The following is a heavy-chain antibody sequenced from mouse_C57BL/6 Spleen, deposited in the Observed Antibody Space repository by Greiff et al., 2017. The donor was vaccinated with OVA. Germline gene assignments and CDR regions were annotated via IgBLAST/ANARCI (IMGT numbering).Heavy chain of an antibody. CDR3: ARSGIYHFDY. CDR1: GYTFTSYW. CDR2: IDPSDSYT. Sequence: QVQLQQPGAELVKPGASVKLSCKASGYTFTSYWMQWVKQRPGQGLEWIGEIDPSDSYTNYNQKFKGKATLTVDTSSSTAYMQLSSLTSEDSAVYYCARSGIYHFDYWGQGTTLTVSS. J-gene: IGHJ2*01. V-gene: IGHV1-50*01. D-gene: IGHD3-1*01.